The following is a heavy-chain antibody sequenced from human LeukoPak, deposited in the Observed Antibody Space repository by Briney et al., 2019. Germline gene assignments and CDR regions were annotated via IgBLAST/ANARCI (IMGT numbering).Heavy chain of an antibody. CDR2: INHSGST. Sequence: SETLSLTCAVYGGSFSGYYWSWIRQPPGKGLEWIGEINHSGSTNYNPSLKSRVTISVDTSKNQFSLKLSSVTAADTAVYYCARGRCGGDCYYRGGHNDYWGQGTLVTVSS. CDR3: ARGRCGGDCYYRGGHNDY. D-gene: IGHD2-21*02. J-gene: IGHJ4*02. V-gene: IGHV4-34*01. CDR1: GGSFSGYY.